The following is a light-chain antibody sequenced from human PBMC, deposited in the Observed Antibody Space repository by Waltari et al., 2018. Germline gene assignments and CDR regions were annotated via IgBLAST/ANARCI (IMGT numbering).Light chain of an antibody. CDR3: QQYYSAPFT. CDR1: QGITFD. J-gene: IGKJ3*01. Sequence: DIQMTQSQSSLSASVGDTVTITCRASQGITFDLAWYQQKVGIAPTTLIYYAANVGGGVPSRFSGSGSGREFTLTISRLQPEDLATYFCQQYYSAPFTFGPGTKLEFK. CDR2: YAA. V-gene: IGKV1-16*01.